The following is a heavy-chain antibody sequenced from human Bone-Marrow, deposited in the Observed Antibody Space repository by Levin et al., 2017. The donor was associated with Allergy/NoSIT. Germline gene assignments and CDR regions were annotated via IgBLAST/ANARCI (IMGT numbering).Heavy chain of an antibody. J-gene: IGHJ6*02. CDR2: IRSKAYGGTT. Sequence: GGSLRLSCTASGFTFGDYAMSWFRQAPGKGLEWVGFIRSKAYGGTTEYAASVKGRFTISRDDSKSIAYLQMNSLKTEDTAVYYCTRALVVAASRYYYYGMDVWGQGTTVTVSS. CDR3: TRALVVAASRYYYYGMDV. D-gene: IGHD2-15*01. V-gene: IGHV3-49*03. CDR1: GFTFGDYA.